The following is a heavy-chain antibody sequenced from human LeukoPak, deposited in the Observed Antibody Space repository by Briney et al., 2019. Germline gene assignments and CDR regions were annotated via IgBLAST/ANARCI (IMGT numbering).Heavy chain of an antibody. J-gene: IGHJ3*02. CDR3: ARDRYWQLYYGSGSPDAFDI. D-gene: IGHD3-10*01. V-gene: IGHV4-61*01. CDR1: GGSVSSGSYY. CDR2: IYYSGST. Sequence: NPSETLSLTCTVSGGSVSSGSYYWRWIRQPPGKGLEWIGYIYYSGSTNYNPSLKSRVTISVDTSKNQFSLKLSSVTAADTAVYYCARDRYWQLYYGSGSPDAFDIWGQGTMVTVSS.